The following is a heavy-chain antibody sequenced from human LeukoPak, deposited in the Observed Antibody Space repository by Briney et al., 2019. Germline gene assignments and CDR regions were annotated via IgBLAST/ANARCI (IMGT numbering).Heavy chain of an antibody. D-gene: IGHD6-19*01. Sequence: PGGSLRLSCAASGFTFSDYYMSWIRQPPGKGLEWIGSIYYSGSTYYNPSLKSRVTISVDTSKNQFSLKLSSVTAADTAGYYCARVSGWAIDYWGQGTLVTVSS. CDR1: GFTFSDYY. CDR2: IYYSGST. V-gene: IGHV4-38-2*01. CDR3: ARVSGWAIDY. J-gene: IGHJ4*02.